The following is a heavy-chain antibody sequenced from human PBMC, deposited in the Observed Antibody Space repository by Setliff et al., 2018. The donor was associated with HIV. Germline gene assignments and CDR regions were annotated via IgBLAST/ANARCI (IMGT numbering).Heavy chain of an antibody. D-gene: IGHD5-18*01. V-gene: IGHV1-69*13. CDR1: GDTFSSYP. Sequence: SVKVSCKSSGDTFSSYPITWVRQAPGQGLEWMGGIIPSLGTANYAQRFQGRVTFTADESTTTVYMELSSLRSEDTAVYYCARGPWIQLWSSELDAFVIWGQGTMVTVSS. J-gene: IGHJ3*02. CDR3: ARGPWIQLWSSELDAFVI. CDR2: IIPSLGTA.